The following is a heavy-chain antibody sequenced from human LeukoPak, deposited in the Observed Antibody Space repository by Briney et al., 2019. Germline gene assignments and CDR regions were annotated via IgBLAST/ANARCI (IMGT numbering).Heavy chain of an antibody. J-gene: IGHJ4*02. CDR1: GGSISSGSYY. CDR3: AREKRDGYNYFDY. CDR2: IYTSGST. Sequence: SETLSLTCTVSGGSISSGSYYWSWIRQPAGKGLEWIGRIYTSGSTNYNPSLKSRATISVNTSKNQFSLKLSSVTAADTAVYYCAREKRDGYNYFDYWGQGTLVTVSS. V-gene: IGHV4-61*02. D-gene: IGHD5-24*01.